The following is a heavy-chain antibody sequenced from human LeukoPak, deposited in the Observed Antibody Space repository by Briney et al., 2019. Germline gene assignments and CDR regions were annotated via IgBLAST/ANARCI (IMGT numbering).Heavy chain of an antibody. CDR1: GFTFSDYG. Sequence: GGSLRLSCAASGFTFSDYGMSWVRQAPGKGLEWVSTISGSGDGPYYADSVKGRFSISRDNSKNTLYLQMNNLRAEDTAVFYCAKGITSPSTGRDFDYWGQGTLVAVSS. D-gene: IGHD2-2*01. CDR2: ISGSGDGP. CDR3: AKGITSPSTGRDFDY. J-gene: IGHJ4*02. V-gene: IGHV3-23*01.